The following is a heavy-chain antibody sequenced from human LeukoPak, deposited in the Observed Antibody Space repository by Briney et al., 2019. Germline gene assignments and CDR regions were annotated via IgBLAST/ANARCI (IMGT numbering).Heavy chain of an antibody. D-gene: IGHD6-19*01. J-gene: IGHJ4*02. Sequence: GGSLRLSCVASDFTFSTYWMSWVRQVPGKGLEWVANIKEDGSEKYYVDSVKGRFTISRDNVKNLLYLQMNSLRAEDAAVYYCAKFGLQWLPYPGFHNWGQGTVVIVSS. CDR2: IKEDGSEK. CDR3: AKFGLQWLPYPGFHN. CDR1: DFTFSTYW. V-gene: IGHV3-7*01.